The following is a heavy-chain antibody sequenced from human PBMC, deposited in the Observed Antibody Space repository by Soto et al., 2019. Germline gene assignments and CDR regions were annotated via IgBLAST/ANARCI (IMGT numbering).Heavy chain of an antibody. CDR1: GYTFTGYA. CDR2: INAGNGNT. Sequence: QVKLVQFGAGGRKPGASVKVSCKASGYTFTGYAMHWVRQAPGQRLEWMGWINAGNGNTKYSQKFQGRVTITRDTSASTAYMELSSLRSEDTAVFYCARAVAVPADFDYWGQGTLVTVSS. J-gene: IGHJ4*02. V-gene: IGHV1-3*01. D-gene: IGHD6-19*01. CDR3: ARAVAVPADFDY.